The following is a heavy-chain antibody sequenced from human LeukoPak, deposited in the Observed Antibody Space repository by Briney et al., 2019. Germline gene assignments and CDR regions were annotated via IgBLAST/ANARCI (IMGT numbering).Heavy chain of an antibody. CDR2: NYYSGST. Sequence: PSETLSLTCTVSGGSINSDYWSWIRQPPGKGLECIGYNYYSGSTNYNPALKGRVTISADTSKNQLSLKVSSVTAADTAVYSCARLDSSGWFFDSWGQGTLVTVSS. D-gene: IGHD6-19*01. CDR1: GGSINSDY. J-gene: IGHJ4*02. CDR3: ARLDSSGWFFDS. V-gene: IGHV4-59*08.